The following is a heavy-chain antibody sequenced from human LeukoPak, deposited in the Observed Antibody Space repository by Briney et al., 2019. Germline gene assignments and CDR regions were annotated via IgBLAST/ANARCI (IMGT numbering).Heavy chain of an antibody. D-gene: IGHD1-26*01. J-gene: IGHJ4*02. CDR1: GFTFSSYA. V-gene: IGHV3-23*01. CDR3: ARAPREGFSGSYHDY. Sequence: GGSLRLSCAASGFTFSSYAMSWVRQAPGKGLEWVSAISGSGGSTYYADSVKGRFTISRDSSKNTLYLQMNSLRGEDTAVYYCARAPREGFSGSYHDYWGQGTLVTVSS. CDR2: ISGSGGST.